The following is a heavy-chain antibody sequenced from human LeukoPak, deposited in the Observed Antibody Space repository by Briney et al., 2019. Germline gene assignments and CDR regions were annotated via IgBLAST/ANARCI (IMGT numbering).Heavy chain of an antibody. Sequence: GASVKVSCKASGYTFTTYYIHWVRQAPGQGLEWMGIINPNNGSTTYAQKFQGRVTMTRDTSTSTVYMDLSSLRSEDTAVYYCARVSSEYYYGSGTDYMDVWGKGTTVTVSS. CDR1: GYTFTTYY. V-gene: IGHV1-46*01. D-gene: IGHD3-10*01. CDR3: ARVSSEYYYGSGTDYMDV. CDR2: INPNNGST. J-gene: IGHJ6*03.